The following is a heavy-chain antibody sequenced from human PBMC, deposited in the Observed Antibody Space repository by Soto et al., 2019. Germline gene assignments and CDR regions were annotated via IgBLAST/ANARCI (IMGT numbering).Heavy chain of an antibody. V-gene: IGHV3-23*01. D-gene: IGHD6-6*01. CDR2: ISGSGGST. J-gene: IGHJ4*02. CDR1: GFTFSSYA. CDR3: AKEDDWGTIEGTYSSSLDY. Sequence: PGGSLRLSCAASGFTFSSYAMSWVRQAPGKGLEWVSAISGSGGSTYYADSVKGRFTISRDNSKNTLYLQMNSLRAEDTAVYYCAKEDDWGTIEGTYSSSLDYWGQGTLVTVSS.